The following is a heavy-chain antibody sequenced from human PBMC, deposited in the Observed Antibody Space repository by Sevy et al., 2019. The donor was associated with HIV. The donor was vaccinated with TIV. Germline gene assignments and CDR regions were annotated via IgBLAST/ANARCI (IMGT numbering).Heavy chain of an antibody. CDR1: GFTFSNYW. CDR2: IKQDGSEK. V-gene: IGHV3-7*01. CDR3: ARGGSTSWYGGDFDY. D-gene: IGHD6-13*01. J-gene: IGHJ4*02. Sequence: GSLRLSCAASGFTFSNYWMSWVRQAPGKGLEWVANIKQDGSEKYYVDSVKGRFSISRDNAKSSLYLQMNSLRDEDTAVYYCARGGSTSWYGGDFDYWGQGTLVTVSS.